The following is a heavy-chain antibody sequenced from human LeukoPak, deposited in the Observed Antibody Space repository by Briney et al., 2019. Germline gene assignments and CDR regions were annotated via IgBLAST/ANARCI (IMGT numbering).Heavy chain of an antibody. CDR3: ARHPRDIVVVPAARNWFDP. D-gene: IGHD2-2*01. CDR1: GGSISSYY. V-gene: IGHV4-39*07. J-gene: IGHJ5*02. CDR2: IYYSGST. Sequence: PSETLSLTCTVSGGSISSYYWGWIRQPPGKGLEWIGSIYYSGSTYYNPSLKSRVTTSVDTSKNQFSLKLSSVTAADTAVYYCARHPRDIVVVPAARNWFDPWGQGTLVTVSS.